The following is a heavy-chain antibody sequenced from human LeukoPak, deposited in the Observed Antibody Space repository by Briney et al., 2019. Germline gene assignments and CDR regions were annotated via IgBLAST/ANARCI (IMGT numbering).Heavy chain of an antibody. CDR2: INPNSGGT. CDR3: ARDGPYDILTEYMDV. V-gene: IGHV1-2*02. D-gene: IGHD3-9*01. J-gene: IGHJ6*03. Sequence: GASVKVSCKASGYTFTGYYMHWVRQAPGQGLEWMGWINPNSGGTNYAQKFQGRVTMTRDTSISTAYMELSRLRSDDTAVYYCARDGPYDILTEYMDVWGKGTTVTVSS. CDR1: GYTFTGYY.